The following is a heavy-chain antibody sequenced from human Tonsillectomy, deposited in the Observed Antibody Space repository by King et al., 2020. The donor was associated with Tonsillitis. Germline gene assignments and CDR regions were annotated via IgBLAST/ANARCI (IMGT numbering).Heavy chain of an antibody. J-gene: IGHJ2*01. CDR1: GFTFGDYA. V-gene: IGHV3-9*01. CDR2: ITWNSGSI. D-gene: IGHD4-23*01. Sequence: VQLVESGGGLVQPGRSLRLSCAASGFTFGDYAMNWVRQVPGKGLEWVSGITWNSGSIAYADSVKGRFTISRDNAKNSLYLQMNNLRAEDTALYYCAKDKDLRRWSGWSFDRWGRGTLVTVSS. CDR3: AKDKDLRRWSGWSFDR.